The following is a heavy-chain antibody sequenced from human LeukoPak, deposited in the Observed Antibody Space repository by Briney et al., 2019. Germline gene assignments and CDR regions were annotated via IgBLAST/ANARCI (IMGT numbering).Heavy chain of an antibody. V-gene: IGHV3-30*04. J-gene: IGHJ4*02. CDR3: AKDREGYCSGGSCSIFDY. CDR1: GFTFSSYA. D-gene: IGHD2-15*01. Sequence: GGSLGLSCAASGFTFSSYAMHWVRQAPGKGLEWVAVISYDGSNKYYADSVKGRFTISRDNSKNTLYLQMNSLRAEDTAVYYCAKDREGYCSGGSCSIFDYWGQGTLVTVSS. CDR2: ISYDGSNK.